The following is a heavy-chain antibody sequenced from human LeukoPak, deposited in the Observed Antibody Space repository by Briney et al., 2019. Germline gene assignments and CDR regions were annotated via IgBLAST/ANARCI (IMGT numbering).Heavy chain of an antibody. CDR3: ARDGSAGYSSGWSAYNWFDP. CDR2: IYYSGST. D-gene: IGHD6-19*01. V-gene: IGHV4-39*07. J-gene: IGHJ5*02. CDR1: GGSISSSSYY. Sequence: SETLSLTCTVSGGSISSSSYYWGWIRQPPGKGLEWIGSIYYSGSTYYNPSLKSRVTISVDTSKNQFSLKLSSVTAADTAVYYCARDGSAGYSSGWSAYNWFDPWGQGTLVTVSS.